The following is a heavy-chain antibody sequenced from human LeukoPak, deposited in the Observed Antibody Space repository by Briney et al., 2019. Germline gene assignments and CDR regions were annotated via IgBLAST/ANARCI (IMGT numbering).Heavy chain of an antibody. V-gene: IGHV3-23*01. CDR2: ISGGGDIT. D-gene: IGHD5-24*01. CDR1: DFTFTTYA. Sequence: GGSLRLSCAASDFTFTTYAMTWVRQAPGKGLEWVSSISGGGDITYYTDSVKGRFTISRDNSKNTLYLQMNSLRAEDTAVYYCAKGRRDGYAFDYWGQGTLVTVSS. CDR3: AKGRRDGYAFDY. J-gene: IGHJ4*02.